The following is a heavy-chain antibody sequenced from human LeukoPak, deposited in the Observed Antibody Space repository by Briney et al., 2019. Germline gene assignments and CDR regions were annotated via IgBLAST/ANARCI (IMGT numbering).Heavy chain of an antibody. D-gene: IGHD6-13*01. CDR3: ARASSSWYPYYFDY. CDR1: GYTFTSYD. Sequence: ASVKVSCKASGYTFTSYDINWVRQATGQGLEWMGWMNPNSGNTGNAQKFQGRVTMTRNTSISTAYMELSSLRSEDTAVYYCARASSSWYPYYFDYWGQGTLVTVSS. V-gene: IGHV1-8*02. J-gene: IGHJ4*02. CDR2: MNPNSGNT.